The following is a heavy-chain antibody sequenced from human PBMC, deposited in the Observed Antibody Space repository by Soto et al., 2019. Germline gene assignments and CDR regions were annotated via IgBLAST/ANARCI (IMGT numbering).Heavy chain of an antibody. Sequence: EVQLVESGGGLVQPGGSLRLSCAASGFTVSSNYMSWVRQAPGKGLEWVSVIYSGGSTYYADSVKGRFTISRDNSKNTLYLQMNSLRAEDTAVYYCARDAKPDPWSENYYGMDVWGQGTTVTVSS. CDR2: IYSGGST. D-gene: IGHD2-2*02. J-gene: IGHJ6*02. CDR3: ARDAKPDPWSENYYGMDV. V-gene: IGHV3-66*01. CDR1: GFTVSSNY.